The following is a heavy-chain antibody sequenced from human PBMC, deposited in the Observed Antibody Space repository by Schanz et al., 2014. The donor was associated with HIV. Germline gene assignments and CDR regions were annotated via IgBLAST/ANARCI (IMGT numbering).Heavy chain of an antibody. CDR1: GGSFSYYA. Sequence: QVQLVQSGAEVKKPGSSVKVSCKASGGSFSYYAINWVRQAPGQGLEWMGWISAYNGNTNYAQKLQGRVTMTTDTSTSTAYMELRSLRSDDTAVYYCARAAFSSEYYYGMDVWGQGTTVTVSS. CDR3: ARAAFSSEYYYGMDV. D-gene: IGHD3-3*02. V-gene: IGHV1-18*01. CDR2: ISAYNGNT. J-gene: IGHJ6*02.